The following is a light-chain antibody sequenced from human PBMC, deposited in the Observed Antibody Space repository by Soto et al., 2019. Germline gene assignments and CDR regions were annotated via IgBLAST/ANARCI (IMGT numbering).Light chain of an antibody. CDR2: GAS. Sequence: EIVLTQSPATLSVSPGERATLSCRTSQTISDNLAWYQQRPGQAPRLLTYGASTRATGVPARFSGGGSGTEFTLTISSLQSEDFAVYYCQQYNNWRTFGQGTKVEIK. CDR1: QTISDN. V-gene: IGKV3-15*01. J-gene: IGKJ1*01. CDR3: QQYNNWRT.